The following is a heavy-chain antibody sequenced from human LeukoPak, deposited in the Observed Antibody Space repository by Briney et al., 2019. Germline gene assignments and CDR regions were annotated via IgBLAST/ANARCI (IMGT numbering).Heavy chain of an antibody. CDR2: IYYSGST. CDR3: ARGQLWSNYFDY. V-gene: IGHV4-59*01. Sequence: SETLSLTSTVSGGSISSYYWSWIRQPPGKGLEWIGYIYYSGSTNYNPSLKSRVTISVDTSKNQFSLKLSSVTAADTAAYYCARGQLWSNYFDYWGQGTLVTVSS. D-gene: IGHD5-18*01. J-gene: IGHJ4*02. CDR1: GGSISSYY.